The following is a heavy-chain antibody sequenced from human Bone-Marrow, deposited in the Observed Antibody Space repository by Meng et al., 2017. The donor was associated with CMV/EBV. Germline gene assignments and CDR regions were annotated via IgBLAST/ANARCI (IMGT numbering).Heavy chain of an antibody. D-gene: IGHD2-2*01. CDR1: YRFTGFD. CDR3: ARRVRYCSSTSCGKVDY. V-gene: IGHV1-8*01. J-gene: IGHJ4*02. CDR2: MNPSSGNT. Sequence: YRFTGFDINWVRQATGQGLEWMGWMNPSSGNTGYAQQFQDRVTMTRDIFTNTAYMELRRLTSEDTAVYYCARRVRYCSSTSCGKVDYWGQGTLVTSPQ.